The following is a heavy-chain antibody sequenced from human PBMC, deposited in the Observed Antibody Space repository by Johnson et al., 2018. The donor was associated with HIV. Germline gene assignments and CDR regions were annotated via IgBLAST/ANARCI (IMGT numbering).Heavy chain of an antibody. D-gene: IGHD5-12*01. V-gene: IGHV3-20*01. CDR1: GFTFDDYG. Sequence: VQLVDSGGGVVRPGGSRRLSCAASGFTFDDYGMSWVRQAPGKGLAWVSGINWNGGSTGYADSVKGRFTISRANAKNSLYLQMNSLRAEDTALYHCARRDGFDYVNAFDIWGQGTMVTVSS. CDR3: ARRDGFDYVNAFDI. J-gene: IGHJ3*02. CDR2: INWNGGST.